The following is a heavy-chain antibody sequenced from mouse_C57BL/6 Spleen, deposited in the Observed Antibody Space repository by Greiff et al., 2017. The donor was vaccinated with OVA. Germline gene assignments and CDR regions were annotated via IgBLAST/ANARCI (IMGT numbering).Heavy chain of an antibody. Sequence: QVQLKQSGAELVKPGASVKISCKASGYAFSSYWMNWVKQRPGKGLEWIGRIYPGDGDTNYNGKFKGKATLTADKSSSTAYMQLSSLTSEDSAVYFCAREDGYYVRFAYWGQGTLVTVSA. V-gene: IGHV1-80*01. D-gene: IGHD2-3*01. J-gene: IGHJ3*01. CDR1: GYAFSSYW. CDR3: AREDGYYVRFAY. CDR2: IYPGDGDT.